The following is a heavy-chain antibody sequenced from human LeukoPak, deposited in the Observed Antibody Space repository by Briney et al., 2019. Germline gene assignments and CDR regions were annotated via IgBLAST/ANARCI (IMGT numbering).Heavy chain of an antibody. CDR3: ARHSRCGLLWFGESFDY. V-gene: IGHV4-61*05. Sequence: SETLSLTCTVSGGSISSRSYYWGWIRQPPGKGLEWIGYIYYSGSTNYNPSLKSRVTISVDTSKNQFSLKLSSVTAADTAVYYCARHSRCGLLWFGESFDYWGQGTLVTVSS. CDR1: GGSISSRSYY. D-gene: IGHD3-10*01. J-gene: IGHJ4*02. CDR2: IYYSGST.